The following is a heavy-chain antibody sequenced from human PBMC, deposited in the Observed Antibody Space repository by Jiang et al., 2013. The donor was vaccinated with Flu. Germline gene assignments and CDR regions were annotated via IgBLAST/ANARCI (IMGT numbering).Heavy chain of an antibody. CDR3: ARDGTGYGSSWFVS. J-gene: IGHJ5*01. D-gene: IGHD6-13*01. CDR1: GDTFSSYA. CDR2: MMPIFDTT. Sequence: SGAEVKKPGSSVKVSCKDSGDTFSSYAISWVRQAPGQGLEWMGGMMPIFDTTNYAQRFQGRVTITADKSTSTAYMELSNLRSEDTAVYYCARDGTGYGSSWFVSWGQGTLVTVSS. V-gene: IGHV1-69*06.